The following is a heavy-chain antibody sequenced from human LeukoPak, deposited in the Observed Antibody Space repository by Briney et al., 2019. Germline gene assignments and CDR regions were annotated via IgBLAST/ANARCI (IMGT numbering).Heavy chain of an antibody. CDR2: INPSGGST. V-gene: IGHV1-46*01. Sequence: ASVKVSCKASGYTFTSYYMHWVRQAPGQGLEWMGIINPSGGSTSYAQKFQGRVTMTRDTSTSTVYMELSSLRSEDTAVYYCARDLLLWFGEGYYGMDVWGQGTTVTVSS. J-gene: IGHJ6*02. D-gene: IGHD3-10*01. CDR1: GYTFTSYY. CDR3: ARDLLLWFGEGYYGMDV.